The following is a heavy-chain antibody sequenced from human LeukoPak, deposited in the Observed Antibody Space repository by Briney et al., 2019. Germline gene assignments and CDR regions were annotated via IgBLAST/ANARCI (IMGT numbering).Heavy chain of an antibody. CDR1: GGTFSSYA. CDR3: ARTRRDGYLYYFDY. Sequence: GASVKVSCKASGGTFSSYAISWVRQAPGQGLEWMGGIIPIFGTANYAQKFQGRVTITADESTSTAYMELSSLRSEDTAVYYCARTRRDGYLYYFDYWGQGTLVTVSS. V-gene: IGHV1-69*13. J-gene: IGHJ4*02. CDR2: IIPIFGTA. D-gene: IGHD5-24*01.